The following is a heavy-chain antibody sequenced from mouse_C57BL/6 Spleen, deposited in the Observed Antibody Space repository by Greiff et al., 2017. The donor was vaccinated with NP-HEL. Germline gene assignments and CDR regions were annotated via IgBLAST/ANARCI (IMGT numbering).Heavy chain of an antibody. CDR3: TRGYYGSSWDY. CDR1: GYTFTSYW. CDR2: IHPNSGST. J-gene: IGHJ2*01. Sequence: VQLQQPGAELVKPGASVKLSCKASGYTFTSYWMHWVKQRPGQGLEWIGMIHPNSGSTNYNEKFKSKATLTVDKSSSTAYMQLSSLTSEDSAVYYCTRGYYGSSWDYWGQGTTLTVSS. D-gene: IGHD1-1*01. V-gene: IGHV1-64*01.